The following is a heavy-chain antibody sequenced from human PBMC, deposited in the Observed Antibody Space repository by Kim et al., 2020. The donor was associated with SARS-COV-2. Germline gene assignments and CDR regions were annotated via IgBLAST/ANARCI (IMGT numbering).Heavy chain of an antibody. CDR1: GYMFTSYG. CDR3: ARGAYGDDSFDY. CDR2: ISARDGNT. V-gene: IGHV1-18*04. Sequence: ASVKVSCKACGYMFTSYGFSWVRQAPGQGLEWLGWISARDGNTKYGQKVQGRVIMTTDTSTNTAYMELWSLRSDDTAMYYCARGAYGDDSFDYWGQGTLVTVSS. J-gene: IGHJ4*02. D-gene: IGHD4-17*01.